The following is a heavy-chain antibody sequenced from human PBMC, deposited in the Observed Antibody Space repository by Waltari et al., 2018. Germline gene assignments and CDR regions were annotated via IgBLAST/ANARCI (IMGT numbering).Heavy chain of an antibody. CDR2: IYYSGST. V-gene: IGHV4-59*01. Sequence: QVQLQESGPGLVKPSETLSLTCTVSGGSISSYYWSWIRQPPGKGLEWIGYIYYSGSTNYNPSLKSRVTISVDTSKNQFSLKLSSVTAADTAVYYCARGSFLSSYYHGMDVWGQGTTVTVSS. CDR3: ARGSFLSSYYHGMDV. J-gene: IGHJ6*02. D-gene: IGHD6-13*01. CDR1: GGSISSYY.